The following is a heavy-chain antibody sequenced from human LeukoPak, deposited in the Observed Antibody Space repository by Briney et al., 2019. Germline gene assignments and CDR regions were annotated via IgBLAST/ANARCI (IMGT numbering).Heavy chain of an antibody. CDR3: ATSTRGLGSSWYLVGLIPEFDY. Sequence: SETLSLTCTVSGGSISSSSYYWGWIRQPPGKGLEWIGSIYYSGSTYYNPSLKSRVTISVDTSKNQFSLKLSSVTAADTAVYYCATSTRGLGSSWYLVGLIPEFDYWGQGTLVTVSS. V-gene: IGHV4-39*07. CDR1: GGSISSSSYY. CDR2: IYYSGST. D-gene: IGHD6-13*01. J-gene: IGHJ4*02.